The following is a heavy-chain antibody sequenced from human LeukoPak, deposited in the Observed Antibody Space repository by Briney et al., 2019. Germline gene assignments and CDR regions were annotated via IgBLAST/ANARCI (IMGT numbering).Heavy chain of an antibody. CDR3: AREGSAFDI. Sequence: PGGSLRLSCAASGFTFSIDAMHWVRQAPGKGLEWVAVTSYDGSSKYYADSVKGRFTISRDSSKNTLYLQMNSLRTEDTAVYYCAREGSAFDIWGQGTMVTVSS. V-gene: IGHV3-30-3*01. CDR2: TSYDGSSK. D-gene: IGHD1-26*01. J-gene: IGHJ3*02. CDR1: GFTFSIDA.